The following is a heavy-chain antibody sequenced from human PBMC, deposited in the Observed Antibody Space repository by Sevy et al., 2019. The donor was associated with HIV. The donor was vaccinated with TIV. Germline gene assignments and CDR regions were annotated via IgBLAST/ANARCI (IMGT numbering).Heavy chain of an antibody. CDR2: IKGKIYDGTI. Sequence: GGSLRLSCAASGFTFSNAWMSWVRQAPGKGLEWVGRIKGKIYDGTIDYAAPVKGRFRISRDDSKNTLNLQMNSMKTENTAVYYCTTASWSQEDYYNYWGQGTLVTVSS. D-gene: IGHD6-13*01. CDR3: TTASWSQEDYYNY. CDR1: GFTFSNAW. J-gene: IGHJ4*02. V-gene: IGHV3-15*01.